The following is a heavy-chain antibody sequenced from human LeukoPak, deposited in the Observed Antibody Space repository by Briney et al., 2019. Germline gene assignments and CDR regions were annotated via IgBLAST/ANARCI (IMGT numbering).Heavy chain of an antibody. Sequence: GGSLRLSCAASGFTFSSYSMNWVRQAPGKGLEWVSSISSSSSYIYYADSVKGRFTISRDNAKNSLYLQMNSLRAEDTAVYYCARGSSWGGGELSDAFDIWGQGTMVTVSS. CDR3: ARGSSWGGGELSDAFDI. V-gene: IGHV3-21*01. D-gene: IGHD3-16*02. J-gene: IGHJ3*02. CDR2: ISSSSSYI. CDR1: GFTFSSYS.